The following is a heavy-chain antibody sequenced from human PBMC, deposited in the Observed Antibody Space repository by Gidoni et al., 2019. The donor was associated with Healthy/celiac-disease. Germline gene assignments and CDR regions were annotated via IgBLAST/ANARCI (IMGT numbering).Heavy chain of an antibody. J-gene: IGHJ4*02. CDR1: GFTFSSYA. CDR2: ISYDGSNK. Sequence: QVQLVESGGGVVQPGRSLRLTCAASGFTFSSYAMHWVRQAPGKGLEWVAVISYDGSNKYYADSVKGRFTISRDNSKSTLYLQMNSLRAEDTAVYYCAGPHSQQLTQGYWGQGTLVTVSS. D-gene: IGHD6-13*01. V-gene: IGHV3-30*04. CDR3: AGPHSQQLTQGY.